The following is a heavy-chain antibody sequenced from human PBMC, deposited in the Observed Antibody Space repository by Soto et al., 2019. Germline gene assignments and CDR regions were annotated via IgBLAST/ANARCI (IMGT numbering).Heavy chain of an antibody. CDR1: GYTFTSYY. Sequence: PGASVKVSCKASGYTFTSYYMHWVRQAPGQGLEWMGIINPSGGSTSYAQKFQGRVTMTRDTSTSTVYMELSSLRSEDTAVYYCARESMWGGVVAATENWFDPWGQGTLVTVSS. J-gene: IGHJ5*02. V-gene: IGHV1-46*01. CDR3: ARESMWGGVVAATENWFDP. CDR2: INPSGGST. D-gene: IGHD2-15*01.